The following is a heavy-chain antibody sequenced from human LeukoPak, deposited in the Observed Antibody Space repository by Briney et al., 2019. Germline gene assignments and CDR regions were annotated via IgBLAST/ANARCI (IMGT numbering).Heavy chain of an antibody. V-gene: IGHV3-64*02. CDR2: ISSNGGST. D-gene: IGHD5-24*01. CDR3: ARGSVDGYNGAFDY. Sequence: GGSLRLSCAASGFTFSSYAMHRVRQAPGKGLEYVSAISSNGGSTYYADSVKGRFTISRDNSKNTLYLQMGSLRAEDMAVYYCARGSVDGYNGAFDYWGQGTLVTVSS. CDR1: GFTFSSYA. J-gene: IGHJ4*02.